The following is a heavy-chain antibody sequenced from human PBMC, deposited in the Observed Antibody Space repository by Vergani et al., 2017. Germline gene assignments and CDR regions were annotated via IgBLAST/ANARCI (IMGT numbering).Heavy chain of an antibody. CDR3: ARQPWFKGNSGYDQTSAKHYYYGMDG. CDR1: GYSFTSYW. D-gene: IGHD5-12*01. J-gene: IGHJ6*02. V-gene: IGHV5-51*01. CDR2: IYPGDSDT. Sequence: EVQLVQSGAEVKKPGESLKISCKGSGYSFTSYWIGWVRQMPGKGLEWMGIIYPGDSDTRYSPSFQGQVTISADKSISTAYLQWSSLKASDTAMYYCARQPWFKGNSGYDQTSAKHYYYGMDGWGQGTSVTVSS.